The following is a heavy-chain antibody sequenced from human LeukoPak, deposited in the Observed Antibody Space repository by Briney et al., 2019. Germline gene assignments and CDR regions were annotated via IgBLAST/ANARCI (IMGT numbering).Heavy chain of an antibody. J-gene: IGHJ4*02. D-gene: IGHD3-22*01. CDR3: ARDLYYYDSRVFDY. CDR1: GFTFSSYG. V-gene: IGHV3-33*01. Sequence: GGSLRLSCAASGFTFSSYGMHWVRQAPGKGLEWVAVIWYDGSNKYYAGSVKGRFTISRDNSKNTLYLQMNSLRAEDTAVYYCARDLYYYDSRVFDYWGQGTLVTVSS. CDR2: IWYDGSNK.